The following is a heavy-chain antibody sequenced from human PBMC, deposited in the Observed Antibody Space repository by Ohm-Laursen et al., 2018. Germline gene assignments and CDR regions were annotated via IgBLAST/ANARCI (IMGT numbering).Heavy chain of an antibody. V-gene: IGHV3-15*01. J-gene: IGHJ4*02. CDR1: GFDFKSAW. CDR2: IKSRTSGGTT. D-gene: IGHD6-13*01. CDR3: AIDISEAGKGELDY. Sequence: SLRLSCAASGFDFKSAWMTWVRQSPGKGLEWVGRIKSRTSGGTTDYAAPVKGRFTISRDDSQSTVYLQMNSLTTGDTAMYYCAIDISEAGKGELDYWGQGILVTVSS.